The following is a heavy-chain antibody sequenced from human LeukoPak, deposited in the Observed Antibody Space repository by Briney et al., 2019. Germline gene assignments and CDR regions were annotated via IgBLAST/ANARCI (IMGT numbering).Heavy chain of an antibody. D-gene: IGHD6-19*01. CDR3: ARDAHFVTGIAVAGTSDY. CDR2: ISAYNGNT. J-gene: IGHJ4*02. CDR1: GYTFTSYG. Sequence: ASVKVFCKASGYTFTSYGISWVRQAPGQGLEWMGWISAYNGNTNYTQKLQGRVTMTTDTSTSTAYMELRSLRSDDTAVYYCARDAHFVTGIAVAGTSDYWGQGTLVTVSS. V-gene: IGHV1-18*01.